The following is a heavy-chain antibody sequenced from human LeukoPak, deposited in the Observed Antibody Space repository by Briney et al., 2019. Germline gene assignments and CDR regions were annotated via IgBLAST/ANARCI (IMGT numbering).Heavy chain of an antibody. D-gene: IGHD4-23*01. CDR1: GGSISSYY. J-gene: IGHJ3*02. Sequence: SETLSLTCTVSGGSISSYYWSWIRQPAGKGLEWIGRIYTSGSTNYNPSLKSRVTMSVDTSKNQFSLKLSSVTAADTAVYYCAIDRYGGNSEAFDIWGQGTMVTVSS. CDR3: AIDRYGGNSEAFDI. V-gene: IGHV4-4*07. CDR2: IYTSGST.